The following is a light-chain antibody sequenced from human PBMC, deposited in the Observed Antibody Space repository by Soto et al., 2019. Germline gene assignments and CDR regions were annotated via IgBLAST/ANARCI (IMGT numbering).Light chain of an antibody. V-gene: IGKV3-20*01. CDR1: HTVITNS. CDR2: GVS. CDR3: QAYGGSPST. Sequence: EIVLTQSPGTLSLSPGEGGTLSCRASHTVITNSLALHQQKPGQPPRRLIDGVSTRAPAIPDRFSGRRSGTDFTLTISRLEPEDFAVYYYQAYGGSPSTFGQGTKVEIK. J-gene: IGKJ1*01.